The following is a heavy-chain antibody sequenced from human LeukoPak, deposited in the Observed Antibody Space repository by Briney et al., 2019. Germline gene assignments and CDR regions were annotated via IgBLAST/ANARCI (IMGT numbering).Heavy chain of an antibody. J-gene: IGHJ4*02. V-gene: IGHV4-61*02. CDR3: AREKGGKLDNFDY. CDR2: IYTSGST. D-gene: IGHD1-1*01. Sequence: SETLSLTCTVSGGSISSGSYYWSWIRQPAGKGLEWIGRIYTSGSTNYNPSLKSRVTISVDTSKNQFSLKLSSVTAADTAVYYRAREKGGKLDNFDYWGQGTLVTVSS. CDR1: GGSISSGSYY.